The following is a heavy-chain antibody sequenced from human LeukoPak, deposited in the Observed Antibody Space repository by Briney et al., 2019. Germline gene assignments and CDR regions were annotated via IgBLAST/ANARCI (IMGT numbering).Heavy chain of an antibody. Sequence: GRSLRLSCAASGFTFSNYGMHWVRQAPGKGLEWVAVVSFDGSNTYYADSVKGRFTVSRDISKNTLYLQMNSLRTEDTAVCYCARGGYSGTYYFDYWGQGTLVTVSS. CDR3: ARGGYSGTYYFDY. CDR1: GFTFSNYG. V-gene: IGHV3-30*19. CDR2: VSFDGSNT. D-gene: IGHD1-26*01. J-gene: IGHJ4*02.